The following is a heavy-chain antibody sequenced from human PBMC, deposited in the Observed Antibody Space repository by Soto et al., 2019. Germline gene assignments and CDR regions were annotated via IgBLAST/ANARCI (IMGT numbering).Heavy chain of an antibody. D-gene: IGHD3-10*01. CDR2: IIPIFGTA. Sequence: SVKVSCKASGGTFSSYAISWVRQAPGQGLEWMGGIIPIFGTANYAQKFQGRVTITADESTSTAYMELSSLRSEDTAVYYCAKRQYYYGSGSYYNLGGNYYYGMDVWGQGTTVTVSS. J-gene: IGHJ6*02. V-gene: IGHV1-69*13. CDR1: GGTFSSYA. CDR3: AKRQYYYGSGSYYNLGGNYYYGMDV.